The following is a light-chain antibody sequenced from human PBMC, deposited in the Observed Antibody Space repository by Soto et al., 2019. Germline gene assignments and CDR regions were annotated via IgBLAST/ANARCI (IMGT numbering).Light chain of an antibody. J-gene: IGKJ1*01. CDR2: KAS. CDR1: QGISSY. V-gene: IGKV1-8*01. Sequence: TQSPSSLSASTGDRVTITCRASQGISSYLAWYQQKPGKAPKLLIYKASSLESGVPSRFSGSGSGTEFTLTISSLQPDDFATYYCQQYNSYWTFGQGTRWIS. CDR3: QQYNSYWT.